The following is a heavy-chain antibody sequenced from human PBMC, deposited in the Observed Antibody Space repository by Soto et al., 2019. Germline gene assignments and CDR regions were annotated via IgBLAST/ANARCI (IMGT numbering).Heavy chain of an antibody. J-gene: IGHJ6*02. Sequence: SLRLSCAASGFTLSTYGMTWVRQAPGKGLEWVSAITGTGGNTYYVESVKGRFTVSRDNSKNMLYLQVNSLRAEDTAVYYCARIRGYYYGLDVWGQGTTVTVSS. CDR2: ITGTGGNT. CDR1: GFTLSTYG. V-gene: IGHV3-23*01. CDR3: ARIRGYYYGLDV.